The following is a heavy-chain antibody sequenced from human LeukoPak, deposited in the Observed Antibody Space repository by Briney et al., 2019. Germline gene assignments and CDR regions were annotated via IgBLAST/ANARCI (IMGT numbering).Heavy chain of an antibody. J-gene: IGHJ4*02. D-gene: IGHD3-22*01. CDR3: ARGYYDSSGYYLIDY. V-gene: IGHV3-30*03. CDR1: GFTFSSYG. CDR2: ISYDGNYK. Sequence: GGSLRLSCAASGFTFSSYGMHWVRQAPGKGLEWVAIISYDGNYKYYADSVKGRFTISRDNSKNTLFLQLNSLRAEDTAVYYCARGYYDSSGYYLIDYWGQGTLVTVSS.